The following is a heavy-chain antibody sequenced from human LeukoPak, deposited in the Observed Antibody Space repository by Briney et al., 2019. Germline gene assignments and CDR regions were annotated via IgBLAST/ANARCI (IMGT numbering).Heavy chain of an antibody. V-gene: IGHV1-69*05. CDR3: ALAPVSPGSFDP. CDR1: GGTFSSYA. J-gene: IGHJ5*02. Sequence: ASVKVSCKASGGTFSSYAISWARQAPGQGLEWMGRIIPIFGTANYAQKFQGRVTITTDESTSTAYMELSSLRSEDTAVYYCALAPVSPGSFDPWGQGTLVTVSS. D-gene: IGHD3-10*01. CDR2: IIPIFGTA.